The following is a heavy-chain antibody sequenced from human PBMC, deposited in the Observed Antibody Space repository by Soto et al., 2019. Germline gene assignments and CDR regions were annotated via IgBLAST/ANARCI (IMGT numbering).Heavy chain of an antibody. V-gene: IGHV1-18*01. CDR3: AREGVAPYYYYGMDV. J-gene: IGHJ6*02. CDR2: ISTYNGDT. CDR1: GYTFTRSG. D-gene: IGHD5-12*01. Sequence: QVQLVQSGAEVKKPGASVKVSCKASGYTFTRSGISWVRQAPGQGLEWMGWISTYNGDTNYAQTFQGRVTMTTDTSTSTVPMEVRSLRSDDTAVYYCAREGVAPYYYYGMDVWGQGTPVTVSS.